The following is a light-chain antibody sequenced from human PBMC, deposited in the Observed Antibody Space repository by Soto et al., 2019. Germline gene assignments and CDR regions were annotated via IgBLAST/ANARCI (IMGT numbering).Light chain of an antibody. CDR2: KAS. CDR3: QHYNTYPWT. J-gene: IGKJ1*01. V-gene: IGKV1-5*03. CDR1: QSISYR. Sequence: DIQMTQSPSTLSASVGDRVTITCRASQSISYRLAWYQQKPGKAPKLLVYKASNLESGVPSRFRGTGSGTEFTLTISSLQPDDFATYYCQHYNTYPWTFGQGTKVDIK.